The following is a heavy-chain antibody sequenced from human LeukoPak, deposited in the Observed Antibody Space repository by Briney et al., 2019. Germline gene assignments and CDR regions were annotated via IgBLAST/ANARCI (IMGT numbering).Heavy chain of an antibody. CDR1: GFTFSSYG. Sequence: GGSLRLSCAASGFTFSSYGMHWVRQAPGKGLEWVSYISSNSSTIFYADSVKGRFTLSRDNARNSLYLQMNSLRAEDTAVYYCARDGIMDYWGQGTLVTVSS. CDR3: ARDGIMDY. D-gene: IGHD1-14*01. J-gene: IGHJ4*02. V-gene: IGHV3-48*04. CDR2: ISSNSSTI.